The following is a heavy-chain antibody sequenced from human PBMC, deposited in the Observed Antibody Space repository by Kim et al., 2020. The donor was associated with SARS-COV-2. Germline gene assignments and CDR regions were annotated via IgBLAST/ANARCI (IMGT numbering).Heavy chain of an antibody. V-gene: IGHV3-23*01. CDR2: GSGDST. Sequence: GSGDSTYYADSVKGRFIISRDNSKNTLYLQMNSLRAEDTAVYYCAKPFDYWGQGTLVSVSS. J-gene: IGHJ4*02. CDR3: AKPFDY.